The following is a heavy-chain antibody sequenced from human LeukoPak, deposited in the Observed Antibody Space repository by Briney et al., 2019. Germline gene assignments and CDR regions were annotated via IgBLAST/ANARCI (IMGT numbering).Heavy chain of an antibody. CDR2: ISGSGGST. CDR1: GFTLSSYA. CDR3: AKHYLNLFQNHDY. V-gene: IGHV3-23*01. Sequence: GGSLRLSCAASGFTLSSYAMSWVRQAPGKGLEWVSAISGSGGSTYYADSVKGRFTISRDNSKNTLYLQMNSLRAEDTAVYYCAKHYLNLFQNHDYWGQGTLVTVSS. D-gene: IGHD1-14*01. J-gene: IGHJ4*02.